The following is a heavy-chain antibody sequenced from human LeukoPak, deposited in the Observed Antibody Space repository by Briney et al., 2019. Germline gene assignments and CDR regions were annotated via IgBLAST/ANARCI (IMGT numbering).Heavy chain of an antibody. V-gene: IGHV4-59*01. CDR3: ALDSSGWSDDSFDI. CDR2: IYYSGSI. J-gene: IGHJ3*02. D-gene: IGHD6-13*01. CDR1: GASISFYY. Sequence: SETLSLTCTVSGASISFYYWSWIRQPPGKGLEWIGYIYYSGSIKYNPSLKSRVTMSIDTSKNQFSLNLKSVTAADTAVYYCALDSSGWSDDSFDIWGHGTMVTVSS.